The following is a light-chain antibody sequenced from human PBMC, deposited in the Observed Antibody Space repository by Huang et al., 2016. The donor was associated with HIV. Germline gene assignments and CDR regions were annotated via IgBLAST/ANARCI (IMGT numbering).Light chain of an antibody. CDR3: QKYDSAPRT. CDR1: QAISNY. J-gene: IGKJ1*01. V-gene: IGKV1-27*01. CDR2: GAS. Sequence: DIQMTQSPPSLSAFLGDRVTITCRASQAISNYLAWYQLTPGNVPKLLIYGASTLQSGVPSRFNGSGSGTDFNLTISSLQPEDVAVYFCQKYDSAPRTFGQGTRVEIK.